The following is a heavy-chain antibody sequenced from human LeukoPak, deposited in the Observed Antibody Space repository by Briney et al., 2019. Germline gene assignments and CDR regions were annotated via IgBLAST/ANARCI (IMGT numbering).Heavy chain of an antibody. CDR2: ISSSSSYI. Sequence: GGSLRLSCAASGFTFSSYSMNWVRQAPGKGLEWVSSISSSSSYIYYADSVKGRFTISRDNAKNSLYLHLNSLRAEDTAVYYCAKDSGWYTHDQWGQGTLVTVSS. CDR1: GFTFSSYS. D-gene: IGHD6-19*01. V-gene: IGHV3-21*01. J-gene: IGHJ5*02. CDR3: AKDSGWYTHDQ.